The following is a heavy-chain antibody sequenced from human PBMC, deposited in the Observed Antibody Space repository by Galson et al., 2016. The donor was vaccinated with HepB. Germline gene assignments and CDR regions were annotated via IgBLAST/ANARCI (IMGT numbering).Heavy chain of an antibody. V-gene: IGHV3-23*01. CDR2: ISDSGDDT. CDR3: ASHIVVVQTALDF. J-gene: IGHJ4*02. Sequence: SLRLSCAASGFTFSSFAMSWVRQAPGKGLEWASTISDSGDDTHFADSVKGRFTISRGNSKNTLYLQLNSLRAEDTAVYYCASHIVVVQTALDFWGRGTLVTVSS. D-gene: IGHD2-21*01. CDR1: GFTFSSFA.